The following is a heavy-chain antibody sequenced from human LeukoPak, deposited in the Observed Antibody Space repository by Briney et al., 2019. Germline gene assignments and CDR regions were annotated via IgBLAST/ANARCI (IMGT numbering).Heavy chain of an antibody. CDR2: ISGSGGST. D-gene: IGHD1-26*01. CDR3: AKDRKRGGSYYDY. V-gene: IGHV3-23*01. J-gene: IGHJ4*02. CDR1: GFTFSSYA. Sequence: PGGSLRLSCAASGFTFSSYAMSWVRQAPGKGLEWVSAISGSGGSTYYADSVKGRFTISRDNSKNTLYLQMNSLRAEDTAVCYCAKDRKRGGSYYDYWGQGTLVTVSS.